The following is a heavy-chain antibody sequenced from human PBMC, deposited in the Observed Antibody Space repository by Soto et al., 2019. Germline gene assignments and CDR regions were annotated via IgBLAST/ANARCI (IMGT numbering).Heavy chain of an antibody. D-gene: IGHD1-26*01. CDR3: ARRGWGATRRPDWCYLDL. CDR1: GFIFINYA. Sequence: EVQLLESGGGLVKPGGSLRLSCVVSGFIFINYAISWVRQTRVKGVESVSTSSGGGNSALDADTGKGRFTISRDNSKHTVNLQSMSLRADDTYVYDCARRGWGATRRPDWCYLDLVGRGTLSTASS. J-gene: IGHJ2*01. CDR2: SSGGGNSA. V-gene: IGHV3-23*01.